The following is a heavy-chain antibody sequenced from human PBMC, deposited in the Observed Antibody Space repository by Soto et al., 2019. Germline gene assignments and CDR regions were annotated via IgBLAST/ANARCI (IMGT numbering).Heavy chain of an antibody. CDR2: IIPIFTQT. J-gene: IGHJ6*02. CDR1: GYTFTIYT. Sequence: QVQLVQSGAEVKKPGSSVKVSCKSSGYTFTIYTVTWVRQAPGQGLEWMGRIIPIFTQTNYAQKFQDRVTITADKSTSTVYMELSGLRYEATAVYYCARGGVGAAGGMDVWGQGTTVTVSS. V-gene: IGHV1-69*08. D-gene: IGHD1-26*01. CDR3: ARGGVGAAGGMDV.